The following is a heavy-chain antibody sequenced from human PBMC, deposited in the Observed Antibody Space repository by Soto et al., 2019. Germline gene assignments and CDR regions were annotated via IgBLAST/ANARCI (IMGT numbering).Heavy chain of an antibody. CDR1: GYTFTGYY. Sequence: ASVKVSCKASGYTFTGYYMHWVRQAPGQGLEWMGWINPNSGGTNYAQKFQGWVTMTRDTSISTAYMELSRLRSDDTAVYYCARSGDSSGYEYYYYGMDVWGQGTTVTVSS. CDR2: INPNSGGT. CDR3: ARSGDSSGYEYYYYGMDV. D-gene: IGHD3-22*01. V-gene: IGHV1-2*04. J-gene: IGHJ6*02.